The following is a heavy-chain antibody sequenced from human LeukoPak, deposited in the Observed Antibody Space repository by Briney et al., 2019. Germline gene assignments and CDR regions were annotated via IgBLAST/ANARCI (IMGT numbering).Heavy chain of an antibody. Sequence: SETLSLTCAVYGGSFSGYYWSWIRQPPGKGLEWIGEINHSGSTNYNPSLKSRVTISVDTSKNQFSLKLSSVTAADTAVYYCARVQSERWGPTIFGVVIIRGGYFDYWGQGTLVTVSS. CDR3: ARVQSERWGPTIFGVVIIRGGYFDY. J-gene: IGHJ4*02. CDR1: GGSFSGYY. D-gene: IGHD3-3*01. CDR2: INHSGST. V-gene: IGHV4-34*01.